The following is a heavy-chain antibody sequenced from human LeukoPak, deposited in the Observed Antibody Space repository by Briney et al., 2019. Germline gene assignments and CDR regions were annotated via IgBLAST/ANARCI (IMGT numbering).Heavy chain of an antibody. J-gene: IGHJ3*02. CDR1: GFNLVDYA. D-gene: IGHD6-13*01. Sequence: GRSLRLSCAVSGFNLVDYAMHWVRQAPGRGLEWVSGINWDNGGIVYAESVRGRFTVSRDNAKNSLYLQMNSLRADDTAIYYCAREIGDLSSTWNEAFDIWGQGTMVTVSS. CDR2: INWDNGGI. CDR3: AREIGDLSSTWNEAFDI. V-gene: IGHV3-9*01.